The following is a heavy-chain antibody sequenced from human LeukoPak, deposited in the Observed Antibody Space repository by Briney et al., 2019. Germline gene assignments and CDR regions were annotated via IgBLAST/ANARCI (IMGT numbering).Heavy chain of an antibody. CDR2: ISDSAINT. CDR1: EFTFSDYY. CDR3: AAYYGSGSVNYYRGMDI. V-gene: IGHV3-11*01. Sequence: GGSLRLSCAASEFTFSDYYMSWIRQAPGKGLEWISYISDSAINTHYADSVKGRFTISRDNAKKLLVLEMKSLRSEDTAVYYCAAYYGSGSVNYYRGMDIWGQGTTVTVSS. J-gene: IGHJ6*02. D-gene: IGHD3-10*01.